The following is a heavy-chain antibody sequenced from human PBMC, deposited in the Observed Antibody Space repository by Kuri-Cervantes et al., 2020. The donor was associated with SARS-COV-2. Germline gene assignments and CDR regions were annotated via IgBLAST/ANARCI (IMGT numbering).Heavy chain of an antibody. CDR1: GFTFSSYW. CDR2: INSDGSST. CDR3: AKDPLYRGTYDLGKLDY. D-gene: IGHD3-3*01. J-gene: IGHJ4*02. V-gene: IGHV3-74*01. Sequence: GGSLRLSCAASGFTFSSYWMHWVRQAPGKGLVWVSRINSDGSSTSYADSVKGRFTISRDSSKNTLYLEMNSLRVEDTAVYYCAKDPLYRGTYDLGKLDYWGRGTLVTVSS.